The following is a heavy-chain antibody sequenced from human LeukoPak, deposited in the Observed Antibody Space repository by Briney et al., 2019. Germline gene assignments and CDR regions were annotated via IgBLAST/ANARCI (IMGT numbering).Heavy chain of an antibody. CDR3: ARGDSSSWTNWFDP. J-gene: IGHJ5*02. CDR2: ISAYNGNT. CDR1: GYTFTSYG. V-gene: IGHV1-18*01. Sequence: ASVKVSCKASGYTFTSYGISWVRQAPGQGLEWMGWISAYNGNTNYAQKLQGRVTMTTDASTSTAYMELRSLRSDDTAVYYCARGDSSSWTNWFDPWGQGTLVTVSS. D-gene: IGHD6-13*01.